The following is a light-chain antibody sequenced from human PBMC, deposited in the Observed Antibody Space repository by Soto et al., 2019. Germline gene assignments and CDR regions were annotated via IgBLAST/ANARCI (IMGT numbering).Light chain of an antibody. J-gene: IGLJ2*01. CDR2: EGS. CDR1: SSDVGGYNL. V-gene: IGLV2-23*01. Sequence: QSALTQPASVSGSPGQSITISCTGTSSDVGGYNLVSWYQQHPGKTPKLMIYEGSKRPSGVSNRFSGSKSGNTASLTISGLQAEDEADYYCCSYAGCSTLLFGGGTKVTVL. CDR3: CSYAGCSTLL.